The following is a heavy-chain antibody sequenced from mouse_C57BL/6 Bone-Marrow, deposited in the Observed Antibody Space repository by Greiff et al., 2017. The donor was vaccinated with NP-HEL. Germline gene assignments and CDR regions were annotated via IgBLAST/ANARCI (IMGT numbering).Heavy chain of an antibody. Sequence: EVKLEESGGGLVQPKGSLKLSCAASGFSFNTYAMNWVRQAPGKGLEWVARIRSKSNNYATYYADSVKDRFTISRDDSESMLYLQMNNLKTDDTAMYYCVRHFDYGRPYAMDYWGQGTSVTVSS. J-gene: IGHJ4*01. CDR3: VRHFDYGRPYAMDY. D-gene: IGHD2-4*01. CDR1: GFSFNTYA. CDR2: IRSKSNNYAT. V-gene: IGHV10-1*01.